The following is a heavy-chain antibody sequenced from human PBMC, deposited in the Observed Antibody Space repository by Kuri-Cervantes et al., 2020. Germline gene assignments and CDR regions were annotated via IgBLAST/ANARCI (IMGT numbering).Heavy chain of an antibody. CDR3: ARVKSSYGDPTGGMDV. CDR2: ISYDGSNK. D-gene: IGHD4-17*01. J-gene: IGHJ6*02. CDR1: GFTFSSYG. V-gene: IGHV3-30*03. Sequence: GESLKISCAVSGFTFSSYGMHWVRQAPGKGLEWAAVISYDGSNKYYADSVKGRFTISRDNSKNTLYLQMSSLRADDTAVYFCARVKSSYGDPTGGMDVWGQGTTVTVSS.